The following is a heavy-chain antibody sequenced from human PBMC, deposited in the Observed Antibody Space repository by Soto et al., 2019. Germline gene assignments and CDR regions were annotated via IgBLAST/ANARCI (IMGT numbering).Heavy chain of an antibody. CDR1: GGTFSSYA. J-gene: IGHJ4*02. CDR3: ARAYSSGWSGDFDY. Sequence: QVQLVQSGAEVKKPGSSVKVSCKSSGGTFSSYAIKWVRQAPGQGLEWMGGIIPLFGVPNYAQKFQGRVTITAGDSTTTAYIELSSLRAEDTAVYYCARAYSSGWSGDFDYWDQGILVTVSS. CDR2: IIPLFGVP. D-gene: IGHD6-19*01. V-gene: IGHV1-69*12.